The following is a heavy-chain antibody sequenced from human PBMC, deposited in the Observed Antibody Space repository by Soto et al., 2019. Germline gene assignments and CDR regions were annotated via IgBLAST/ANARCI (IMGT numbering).Heavy chain of an antibody. CDR2: IKSKTDGGTT. V-gene: IGHV3-15*07. D-gene: IGHD6-19*01. CDR3: TTGMYSSGWYSSY. CDR1: GFTFSNAW. Sequence: PGGSLRLSCAASGFTFSNAWMNWVRQAPGKGLEWVGRIKSKTDGGTTDYAAPVKGRFTISRDDSKNTLYLQMNSLKTEDTAVYYCTTGMYSSGWYSSYWGQGTLVTVSS. J-gene: IGHJ4*02.